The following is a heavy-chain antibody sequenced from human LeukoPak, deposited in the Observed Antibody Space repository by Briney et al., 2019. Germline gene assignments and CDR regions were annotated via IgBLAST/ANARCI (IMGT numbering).Heavy chain of an antibody. V-gene: IGHV6-1*01. D-gene: IGHD3-16*01. CDR2: TYYRSKWFY. J-gene: IGHJ4*02. Sequence: SQTLSLTCAISGDSVSSNSAAWNWIGQSPSGGLEWLGRTYYRSKWFYDYALFVKSRITINPDTSKNQFSLHLKSVTPEDTAVYYCVRDGEGGLDYFDYWGRGTLVTVSS. CDR1: GDSVSSNSAA. CDR3: VRDGEGGLDYFDY.